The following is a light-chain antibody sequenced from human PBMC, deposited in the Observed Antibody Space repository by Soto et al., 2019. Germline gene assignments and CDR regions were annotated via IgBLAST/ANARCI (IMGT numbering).Light chain of an antibody. Sequence: EIVLTQSPGTLSLSPGERATVFCRASQGVDSSYLAWFQQKPGQAPRLIIYGASRRATGVPDRFSGSGSGTDFTLTITRLEPEDFAVYYCHQYDSSSWTFGQGTKVEI. CDR3: HQYDSSSWT. CDR1: QGVDSSY. CDR2: GAS. V-gene: IGKV3-20*01. J-gene: IGKJ1*01.